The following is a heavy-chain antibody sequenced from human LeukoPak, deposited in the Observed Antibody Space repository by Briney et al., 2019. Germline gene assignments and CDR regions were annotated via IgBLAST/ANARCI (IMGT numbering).Heavy chain of an antibody. D-gene: IGHD6-19*01. V-gene: IGHV3-53*01. CDR1: GFTVSSNY. J-gene: IGHJ3*02. CDR3: ARGSGQKEDAFDI. CDR2: IYSGGST. Sequence: GGSLRLSCAASGFTVSSNYMSWVRQAPGKGPEWVSVIYSGGSTYYADSVKGRFTISRDNSKNTLYLQMNSLRAEDTAVYYCARGSGQKEDAFDIWGQGAMVTVSS.